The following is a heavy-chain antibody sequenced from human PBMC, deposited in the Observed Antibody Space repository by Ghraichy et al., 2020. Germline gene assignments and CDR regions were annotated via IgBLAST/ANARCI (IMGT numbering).Heavy chain of an antibody. J-gene: IGHJ1*01. D-gene: IGHD2-15*01. CDR2: IYYSGST. V-gene: IGHV4-39*07. Sequence: SQTLSLTCTVSGGSISSSSYYWGWIRQPPGKGLEWIGSIYYSGSTYYNPSLKSRVTISVDTSKNQFSLKLSSVTAADTAVYYCAREDCSGGSCLVFQHWGQGTLVTVSS. CDR1: GGSISSSSYY. CDR3: AREDCSGGSCLVFQH.